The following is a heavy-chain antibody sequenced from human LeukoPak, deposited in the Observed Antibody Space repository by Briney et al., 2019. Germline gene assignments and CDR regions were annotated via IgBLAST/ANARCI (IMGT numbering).Heavy chain of an antibody. V-gene: IGHV4-34*01. Sequence: SETLSLTCAVYGGSFSGCYWSWIRQPPGKGLEWIGEINHSGSTNYNPSLKSRVTISVDTSKNQFSLKLSSVTAADTAVYYCARVRGGYTWGQGALVTVSS. CDR3: ARVRGGYT. J-gene: IGHJ5*02. CDR1: GGSFSGCY. CDR2: INHSGST. D-gene: IGHD5-12*01.